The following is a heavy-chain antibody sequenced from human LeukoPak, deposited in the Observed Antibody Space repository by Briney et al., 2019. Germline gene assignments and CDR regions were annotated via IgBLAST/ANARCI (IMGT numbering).Heavy chain of an antibody. CDR3: ERHCLKYYDYGFLDP. CDR1: GGSISSNYYY. J-gene: IGHJ5*02. CDR2: MYYSGST. Sequence: PSETLSLTCTVSGGSISSNYYYWGWIRQPPGKGLEWIGSMYYSGSTYYNPSLKSRVTISVDTSKNQFSLKLNSGTAADTAVYYCERHCLKYYDYGFLDPWGQGTLVTVSS. V-gene: IGHV4-39*01. D-gene: IGHD3-3*01.